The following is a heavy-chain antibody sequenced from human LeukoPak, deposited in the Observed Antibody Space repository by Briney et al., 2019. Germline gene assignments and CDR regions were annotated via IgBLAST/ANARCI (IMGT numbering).Heavy chain of an antibody. CDR1: GYTCNTHY. Sequence: ASVKVSCKASGYTCNTHYMHWVRQAPGHGLEWMGMFNPTGRPRYAQKFQGRVSMTRDTSTSTVSMELSSPRSYDTAVYYWARGSTIPDSWGQGTLVTVSS. V-gene: IGHV1-46*02. CDR2: FNPTGRP. J-gene: IGHJ4*02. CDR3: ARGSTIPDS. D-gene: IGHD1-26*01.